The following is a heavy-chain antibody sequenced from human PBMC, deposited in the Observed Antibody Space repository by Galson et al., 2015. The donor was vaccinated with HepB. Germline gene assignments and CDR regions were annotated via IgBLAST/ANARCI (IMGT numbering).Heavy chain of an antibody. D-gene: IGHD2-15*01. CDR1: GGSISSGGYS. J-gene: IGHJ4*02. CDR2: IYYSGST. V-gene: IGHV4-30-4*07. CDR3: ARAKCSGGSCYSFDY. Sequence: TLSLTCAVSGGSISSGGYSWSWIRQPPGKGLEWIGYIYYSGSTYYNPSLKSRVTISVDTSKNQSSLKLSSVTAADTAVYYCARAKCSGGSCYSFDYWGQGTLVTVSS.